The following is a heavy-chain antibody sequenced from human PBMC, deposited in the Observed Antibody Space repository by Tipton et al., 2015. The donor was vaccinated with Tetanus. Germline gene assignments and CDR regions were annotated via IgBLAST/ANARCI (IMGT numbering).Heavy chain of an antibody. CDR2: ISYDGSNK. Sequence: SLRLSCAASGFTFSSYAMHWVRQAPGKGLEWVAVISYDGSNKYYADSAKGRFTISRDNSKNTLYLQMNSLRAEDTAVYYCAREEGNGYRSGLGYYYGMDVWGQGTTVTVSS. J-gene: IGHJ6*02. CDR3: AREEGNGYRSGLGYYYGMDV. V-gene: IGHV3-30-3*01. CDR1: GFTFSSYA. D-gene: IGHD5-24*01.